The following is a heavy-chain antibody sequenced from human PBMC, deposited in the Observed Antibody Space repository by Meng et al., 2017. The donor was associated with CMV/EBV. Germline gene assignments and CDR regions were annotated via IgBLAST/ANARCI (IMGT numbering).Heavy chain of an antibody. Sequence: GESLKISCAASGFTFSSFAMHWVRQAPGKGLEWVAVMSYDGSNKYYADSVKGRFTISRDNSKNTLYLQMNSLRAEDTAVYYCASAEIFGIRLHFDYWGQGTLVTVSS. D-gene: IGHD3-3*01. CDR1: GFTFSSFA. V-gene: IGHV3-30*04. J-gene: IGHJ4*02. CDR2: MSYDGSNK. CDR3: ASAEIFGIRLHFDY.